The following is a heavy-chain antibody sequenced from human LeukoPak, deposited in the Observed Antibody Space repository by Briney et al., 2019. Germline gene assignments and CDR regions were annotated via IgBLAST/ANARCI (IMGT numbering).Heavy chain of an antibody. CDR3: AKDQGGSGNWFDP. D-gene: IGHD3-16*01. CDR2: IWYGGSNK. Sequence: SCKASGYTFTSYYMHWVRQAPGKGLEWVAVIWYGGSNKYYADSVKGRFTISRDNSKNTLYLQMNSLRAEDTAVYYCAKDQGGSGNWFDPWGQGTLVTVSS. J-gene: IGHJ5*02. V-gene: IGHV3-33*06. CDR1: GYTFTSYY.